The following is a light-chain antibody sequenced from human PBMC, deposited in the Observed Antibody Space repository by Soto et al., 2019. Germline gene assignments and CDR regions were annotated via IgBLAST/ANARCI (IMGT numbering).Light chain of an antibody. J-gene: IGKJ2*01. V-gene: IGKV1-5*01. Sequence: IQMTQSPSTLSASVGDTVTLTCRSSQMIARWLAWYQQKPGTAPRLXIYDAISLPSGVPSRFSASASGTDFTLTISSLHPDDFATDYCLQYNTFPHTFGQGTRLEIK. CDR1: QMIARW. CDR3: LQYNTFPHT. CDR2: DAI.